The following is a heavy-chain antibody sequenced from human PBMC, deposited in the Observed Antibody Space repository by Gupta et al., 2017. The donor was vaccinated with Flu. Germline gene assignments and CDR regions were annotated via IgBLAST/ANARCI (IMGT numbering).Heavy chain of an antibody. D-gene: IGHD3-22*01. J-gene: IGHJ4*02. CDR1: GGSFSGYY. Sequence: QVQLQQWGAGLLKPSETLSLTCAVYGGSFSGYYWSWIRQPPGKGLEWIGEINHSGSTNYNPSLKSRVTISVDTSKNQFSLKLSPVTAADTAVYYCARGDYYDSSGYFGYWGQGTLVTVSS. CDR2: INHSGST. V-gene: IGHV4-34*01. CDR3: ARGDYYDSSGYFGY.